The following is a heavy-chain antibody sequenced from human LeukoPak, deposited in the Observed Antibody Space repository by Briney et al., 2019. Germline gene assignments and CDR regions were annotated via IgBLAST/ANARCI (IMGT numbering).Heavy chain of an antibody. CDR3: AKDMGVPAYCGGDCYSRFFQH. J-gene: IGHJ1*01. V-gene: IGHV3-23*01. CDR1: GFNFSSYA. D-gene: IGHD2-21*02. CDR2: ITGSGGHT. Sequence: GGSLRLSCAASGFNFSSYAMSWVRQAPGRGLEWVSAITGSGGHTFYADSVKGRFTISRDNSKNTLSLQMNSLRADDTAVYYCAKDMGVPAYCGGDCYSRFFQHWGQGTLVTVSS.